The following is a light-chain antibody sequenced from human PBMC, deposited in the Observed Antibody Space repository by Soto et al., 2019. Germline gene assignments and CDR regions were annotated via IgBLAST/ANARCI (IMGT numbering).Light chain of an antibody. CDR2: AVD. V-gene: IGLV2-14*03. CDR1: SSDIGGYDS. Sequence: QSALTQPASVSGSPGQSITISCTGTSSDIGGYDSVSWYQHHPGKAPKLMIFAVDNRPSGVSNRFSASKSGNTASLTISRLQPEDEANYFCSSYSGSNTPVVFGGGTKLTV. J-gene: IGLJ2*01. CDR3: SSYSGSNTPVV.